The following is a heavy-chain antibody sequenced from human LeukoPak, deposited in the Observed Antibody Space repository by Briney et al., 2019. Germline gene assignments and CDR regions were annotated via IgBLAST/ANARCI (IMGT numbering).Heavy chain of an antibody. V-gene: IGHV3-21*01. CDR2: ITPTSSHT. D-gene: IGHD6-13*01. Sequence: GGSLRLSCAASGFTFSTYSMNWVRQAPGKGLEWVSSITPTSSHTFYVDSMKGRFTISRDNAKNSLYLQLNTLRAEDTAVYYCASEAAGYIDYWGQGTLVTVSS. CDR1: GFTFSTYS. CDR3: ASEAAGYIDY. J-gene: IGHJ4*02.